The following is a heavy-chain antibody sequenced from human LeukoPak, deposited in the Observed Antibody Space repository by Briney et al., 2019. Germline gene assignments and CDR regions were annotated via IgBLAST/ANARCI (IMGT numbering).Heavy chain of an antibody. CDR2: ISAYNGNT. J-gene: IGHJ4*02. CDR3: ARDPSKAPTQGAMDY. D-gene: IGHD1-26*01. CDR1: GYTFASYG. V-gene: IGHV1-18*01. Sequence: GASVKVSCKASGYTFASYGISWVRQAPGQGLEWMGWISAYNGNTNYAQKLQGRATMTTDTSTSTAYMELRSLRSDDTAVYYCARDPSKAPTQGAMDYGGQETLVTVP.